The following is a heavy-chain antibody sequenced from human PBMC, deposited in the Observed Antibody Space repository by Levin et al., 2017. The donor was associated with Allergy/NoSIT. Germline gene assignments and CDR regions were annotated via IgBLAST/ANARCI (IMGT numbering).Heavy chain of an antibody. CDR2: ISGSGGNT. CDR3: AKDRYCSGGSCDFYFDY. Sequence: LSLTCAASGFTFNSYAMSWVRQAPGEGLEWLSVISGSGGNTFYADSVKGRFTISRDNSKNTLYLQMNSLRAEDTAVYYCAKDRYCSGGSCDFYFDYWGQGTLVTVSS. CDR1: GFTFNSYA. J-gene: IGHJ4*02. V-gene: IGHV3-23*01. D-gene: IGHD2-15*01.